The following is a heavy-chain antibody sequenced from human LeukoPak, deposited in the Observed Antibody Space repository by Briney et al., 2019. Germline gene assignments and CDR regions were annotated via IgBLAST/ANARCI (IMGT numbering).Heavy chain of an antibody. CDR3: ARGLQGYYGSGSLWGAPHYYFDY. D-gene: IGHD3-10*01. CDR2: IYYSGST. J-gene: IGHJ4*02. Sequence: PSETLSLTCTVSGGSISSGGYYWSWIRQHPGKGLEWIGYIYYSGSTYYNPSLKSRVTISVDTSKNQFSLKLSSVTAADTAVYYCARGLQGYYGSGSLWGAPHYYFDYWGQGTLVTVSS. V-gene: IGHV4-31*03. CDR1: GGSISSGGYY.